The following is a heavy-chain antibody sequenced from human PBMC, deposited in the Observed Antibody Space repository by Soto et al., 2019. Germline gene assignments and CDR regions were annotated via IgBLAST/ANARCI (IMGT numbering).Heavy chain of an antibody. D-gene: IGHD1-26*01. CDR1: GGSISSSSHY. J-gene: IGHJ4*02. CDR2: IYYSGST. V-gene: IGHV4-39*01. CDR3: ARIGSYFPFDY. Sequence: SETLSLTCTVSGGSISSSSHYWGWIRQPPGKGLEWIGSIYYSGSTYYNPSLKSRVTISVDTSKNQFSLKLSSVTAADTAVYYCARIGSYFPFDYWGQGTLVTVSS.